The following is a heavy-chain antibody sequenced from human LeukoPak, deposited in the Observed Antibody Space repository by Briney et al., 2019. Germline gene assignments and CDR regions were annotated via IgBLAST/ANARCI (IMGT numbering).Heavy chain of an antibody. CDR2: ISSSSGYT. Sequence: GGSLRLSCAASGFTFSDYYMSWIRQAPGKGLEWVSYISSSSGYTNYADSVKGRFTISRDNAKNSLYLQMNSLRAEDTAVYYCAREPIQLWLRGAFDIWGQGTMVTVSS. D-gene: IGHD5-18*01. CDR1: GFTFSDYY. CDR3: AREPIQLWLRGAFDI. J-gene: IGHJ3*02. V-gene: IGHV3-11*05.